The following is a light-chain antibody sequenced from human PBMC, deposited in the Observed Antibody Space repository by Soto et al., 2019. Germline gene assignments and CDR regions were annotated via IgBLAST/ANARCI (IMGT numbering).Light chain of an antibody. J-gene: IGKJ5*01. V-gene: IGKV3-20*01. CDR1: QSVSSHY. Sequence: EIVLTQSPGTLSLSPGERGTLSCRASQSVSSHYLAWYQQKPGQAPRLLIYGASSRATGIPDRFSGSGSGTDFTLTISRLEPEDFAVYYCQQYGSSPPITFGQGTRLEIK. CDR3: QQYGSSPPIT. CDR2: GAS.